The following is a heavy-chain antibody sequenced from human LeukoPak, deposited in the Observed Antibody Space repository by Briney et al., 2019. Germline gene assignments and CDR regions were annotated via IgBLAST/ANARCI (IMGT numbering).Heavy chain of an antibody. Sequence: PGGSLRLSCAASGFTFSSYGMHWVRQAPGKGLEWVAFIRYDGSNKYYADSVKGRFTISRDNSKNTLYLQMNSLRAEDTAVYYCAKPPKANTVIPCDYWGQGTLVTVSS. V-gene: IGHV3-30*02. CDR3: AKPPKANTVIPCDY. D-gene: IGHD4-17*01. J-gene: IGHJ4*02. CDR2: IRYDGSNK. CDR1: GFTFSSYG.